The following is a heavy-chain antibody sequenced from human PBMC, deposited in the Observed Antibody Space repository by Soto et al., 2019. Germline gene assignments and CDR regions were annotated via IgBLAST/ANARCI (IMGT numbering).Heavy chain of an antibody. CDR2: IYYSGTT. V-gene: IGHV4-61*01. CDR3: ARSQRGRTAFTFDY. D-gene: IGHD3-16*01. Sequence: SETLSLTCAVSGDYVSNDNYYWSWIRQPPGKGLEWIGYIYYSGTTNYNSYLKSRLSLSVDMSKNQFSLKLASVTAAYTAVYFCARSQRGRTAFTFDYWGQGALVTVSS. J-gene: IGHJ4*02. CDR1: GDYVSNDNYY.